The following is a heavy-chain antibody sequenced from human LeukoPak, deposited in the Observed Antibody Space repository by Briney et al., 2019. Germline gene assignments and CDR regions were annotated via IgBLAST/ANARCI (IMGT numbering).Heavy chain of an antibody. Sequence: GGSLRLSCAASGFTFSNYPMNWVRQAPGKGLEWVSYIGSGGSPIYYADSVRGRFSISRDNAKNSLYLQMNSLRAEDTAVYYCARDQRNGYNYGAFDIWGQGTMVTVSS. CDR1: GFTFSNYP. CDR3: ARDQRNGYNYGAFDI. J-gene: IGHJ3*02. D-gene: IGHD5-24*01. V-gene: IGHV3-48*04. CDR2: IGSGGSPI.